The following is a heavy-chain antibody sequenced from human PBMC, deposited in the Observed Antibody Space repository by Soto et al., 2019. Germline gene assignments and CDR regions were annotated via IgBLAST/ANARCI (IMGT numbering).Heavy chain of an antibody. V-gene: IGHV3-23*01. CDR1: GFNFSSYA. J-gene: IGHJ3*02. D-gene: IGHD2-8*02. Sequence: EVQLLESGGGLVQPGGSLRLSCAASGFNFSSYAMSWVRQAPGKGLEWVSVISGGGGRTNYAGSVKGRFTISRDNSKNTLYIQMNSLRAEDTAVYYCAKATATGGGAFDICGQGTMVTVSS. CDR2: ISGGGGRT. CDR3: AKATATGGGAFDI.